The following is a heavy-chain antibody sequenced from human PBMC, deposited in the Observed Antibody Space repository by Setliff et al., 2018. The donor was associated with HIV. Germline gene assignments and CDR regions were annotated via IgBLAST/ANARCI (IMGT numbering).Heavy chain of an antibody. CDR1: GSSISGHF. V-gene: IGHV4-59*11. CDR3: ARVPPEYSSSSQAFDI. D-gene: IGHD6-6*01. J-gene: IGHJ3*02. CDR2: IYTTGST. Sequence: SETLSLTCTVSGSSISGHFWTWIRQPPGKGLEWIGYIYTTGSTNYNPSLTSRVTIAVDTSKNKFSLKMRSVTAADTAVYYCARVPPEYSSSSQAFDIWGQGTKVTVSS.